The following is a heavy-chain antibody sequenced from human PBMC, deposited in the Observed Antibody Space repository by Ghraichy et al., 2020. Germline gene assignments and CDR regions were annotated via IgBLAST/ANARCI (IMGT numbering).Heavy chain of an antibody. J-gene: IGHJ4*02. V-gene: IGHV4-39*01. CDR1: GGSISSSSYY. CDR2: IYYSGST. D-gene: IGHD6-6*01. CDR3: ARRGHLLYSSSRFDY. Sequence: SETLSLTCTVSGGSISSSSYYWGWIRQPPGKGLEWIGSIYYSGSTYYNPSLKSRVTISVDTSKNQFSLKLSSVTAADTAVYYCARRGHLLYSSSRFDYWGQGTLVTVSS.